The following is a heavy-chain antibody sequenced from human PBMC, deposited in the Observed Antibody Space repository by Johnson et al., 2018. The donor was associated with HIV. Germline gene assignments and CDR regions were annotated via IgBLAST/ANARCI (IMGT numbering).Heavy chain of an antibody. CDR1: GFTFSDYY. J-gene: IGHJ3*02. CDR2: FYSGGST. D-gene: IGHD5-18*01. V-gene: IGHV3-66*01. Sequence: MLLVESGGGVVQPGGSLRLSCAASGFTFSDYYMSWVRQAPGKGLEWVSVFYSGGSTYYADSVKGRFTISRDNSKNTLYLQINSLRAEDTAVYYCARVDTAMTYDAFDIWGQGTMVTVSS. CDR3: ARVDTAMTYDAFDI.